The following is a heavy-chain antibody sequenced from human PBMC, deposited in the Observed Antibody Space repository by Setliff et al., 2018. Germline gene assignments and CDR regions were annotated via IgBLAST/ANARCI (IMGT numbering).Heavy chain of an antibody. CDR2: IMPVLQAA. J-gene: IGHJ6*03. CDR1: GYTFTGYY. CDR3: SSRPSTYKWSYYYYMDV. D-gene: IGHD4-4*01. V-gene: IGHV1-69*13. Sequence: GASVKVSCKASGYTFTGYYMHWVRQAPGQGLEWMGGIMPVLQAASYALKLQGRVTITADESTSTAYMELSGLRSEDTAVYYCSSRPSTYKWSYYYYMDVWGEGTTVTVSS.